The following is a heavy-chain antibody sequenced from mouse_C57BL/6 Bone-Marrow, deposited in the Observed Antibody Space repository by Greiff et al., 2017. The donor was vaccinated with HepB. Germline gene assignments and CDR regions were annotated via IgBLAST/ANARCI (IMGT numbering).Heavy chain of an antibody. Sequence: VQLQQSGPELVKPGASVKIPCKASGYTFTDYNMDWVKQSHGKSLEWIGDINPNNGGTIYNQKFKGKATLTVDKSSSTAYMELRSLTSEDTAVYYCARSNYGSRAWFAYWGQGTLVTVSA. J-gene: IGHJ3*01. V-gene: IGHV1-18*01. CDR1: GYTFTDYN. CDR3: ARSNYGSRAWFAY. CDR2: INPNNGGT. D-gene: IGHD1-1*01.